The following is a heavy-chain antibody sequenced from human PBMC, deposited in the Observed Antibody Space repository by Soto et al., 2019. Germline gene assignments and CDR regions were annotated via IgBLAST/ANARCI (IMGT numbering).Heavy chain of an antibody. J-gene: IGHJ6*02. D-gene: IGHD6-13*01. CDR2: IDTAGDT. Sequence: PVGSLRLSCAASGFTFSSYDMHWVRQATGKGLEWVSAIDTAGDTYYPGSVKGRFTISRENAKNSLYLQINSLRAGDTAVYYCARAGGYSQYYGLDVWGQGTTVTV. V-gene: IGHV3-13*01. CDR3: ARAGGYSQYYGLDV. CDR1: GFTFSSYD.